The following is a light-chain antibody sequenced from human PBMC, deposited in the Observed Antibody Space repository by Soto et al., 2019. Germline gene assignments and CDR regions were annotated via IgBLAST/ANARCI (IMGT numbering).Light chain of an antibody. CDR1: QSVSRNL. V-gene: IGKV3-20*01. CDR2: HAS. Sequence: ENVLTQSPGTLSLSPGERATLSCRASQSVSRNLLAWYQQKPGQAPRLLIYHASNRATGIPDRFSGSGSGTDFTLTISRLEPEDFAMYYCQQSASARRTFGQGTNLEIK. CDR3: QQSASARRT. J-gene: IGKJ2*01.